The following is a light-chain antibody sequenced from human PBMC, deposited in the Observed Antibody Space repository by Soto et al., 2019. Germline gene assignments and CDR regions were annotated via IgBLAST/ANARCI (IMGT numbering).Light chain of an antibody. CDR2: EVT. Sequence: QSVLTQPASVSASPGQSITISCTGSDSDVGSYDLVSWYQQHPDKAPKLLIYEVTKRPSGVSNCFSGSKSDNTASLTTSGLQAEDDADYYCSSYAGTSHYVFGTGTKLTVL. V-gene: IGLV2-23*02. J-gene: IGLJ1*01. CDR1: DSDVGSYDL. CDR3: SSYAGTSHYV.